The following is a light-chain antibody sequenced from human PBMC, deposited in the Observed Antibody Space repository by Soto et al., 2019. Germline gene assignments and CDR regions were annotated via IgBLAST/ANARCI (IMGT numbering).Light chain of an antibody. J-gene: IGKJ5*01. CDR3: KQYGSSPPIT. V-gene: IGKV3-20*01. CDR2: GAS. Sequence: EIVLTQSPGTLALSPGERATLSCRASQSVSSSYLAWYQQKPGQAPRLLIYGASSRATGIPDRFSGSVSGIDFTLTISRLEPEDFAVYYCKQYGSSPPITFGQGTRLVIK. CDR1: QSVSSSY.